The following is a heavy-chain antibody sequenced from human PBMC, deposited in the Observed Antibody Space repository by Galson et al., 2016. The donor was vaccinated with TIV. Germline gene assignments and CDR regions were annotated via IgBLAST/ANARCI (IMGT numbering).Heavy chain of an antibody. CDR3: ARGRGNYYDGSAYYFNY. D-gene: IGHD3-22*01. J-gene: IGHJ4*02. V-gene: IGHV4-34*01. CDR2: ISHSGST. Sequence: IGEISHSGSTYYNPSLKSRVTISIDTSKNQFSLKLSSVTAADTAVYYCARGRGNYYDGSAYYFNYWGQGTLVTVSS.